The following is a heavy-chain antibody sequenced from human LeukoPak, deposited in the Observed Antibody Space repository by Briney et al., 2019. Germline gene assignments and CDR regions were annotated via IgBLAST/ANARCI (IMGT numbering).Heavy chain of an antibody. V-gene: IGHV3-21*01. D-gene: IGHD6-19*01. CDR1: GFTFGSYA. CDR2: ISSSSYI. J-gene: IGHJ4*02. CDR3: ATSRSYEGSGWYEVFDDY. Sequence: PGGSLRLSCAASGFTFGSYAMSWVRQAPGKGLEWVSSISSSSYIYYADSVKGRFTISRDNAKNSLYLQMNSLRAEDTAVYYCATSRSYEGSGWYEVFDDYWGQGTLVTVSS.